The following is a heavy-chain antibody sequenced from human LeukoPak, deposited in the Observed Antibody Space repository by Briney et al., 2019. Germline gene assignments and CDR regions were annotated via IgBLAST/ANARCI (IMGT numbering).Heavy chain of an antibody. V-gene: IGHV3-30*02. D-gene: IGHD6-19*01. CDR3: AKGRSSGWYYFDY. Sequence: GGSLRLSCAASGFTFSNYDMHWVRQAPGKGLDWVAFIRYDGSDSYYADSVKGRFTISRDHSKNTLYLQMNSLRGEDTAVYYCAKGRSSGWYYFDYWGQGTLVTVSS. CDR2: IRYDGSDS. CDR1: GFTFSNYD. J-gene: IGHJ4*02.